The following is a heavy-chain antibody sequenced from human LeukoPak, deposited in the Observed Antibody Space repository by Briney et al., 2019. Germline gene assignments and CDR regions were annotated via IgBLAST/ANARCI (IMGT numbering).Heavy chain of an antibody. J-gene: IGHJ4*02. CDR3: ARSGLVRGVST. Sequence: SETLPLTCTVSGDSMTNYHWTWIRQPPGKELEWIGSISYSGTTNYNPSLKSRVTMSVDTSKSQFSLKLNSVTAADTAFYYCARSGLVRGVSTWGQGTLVTVSS. CDR1: GDSMTNYH. V-gene: IGHV4-59*01. CDR2: ISYSGTT. D-gene: IGHD3-10*01.